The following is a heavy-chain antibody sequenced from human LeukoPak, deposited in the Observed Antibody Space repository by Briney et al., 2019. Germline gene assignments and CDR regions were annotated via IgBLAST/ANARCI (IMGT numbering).Heavy chain of an antibody. Sequence: SETLSLTCAVYGGSFIGYYWSWIRQPPGKGLEWIGEINHSGSTNYNPSLKSRVTISVDTSKNQFSLKLSCVTAADTAVYYCSRVSRYDIFTGYPLNYFDYWGQGTLVTVSS. J-gene: IGHJ4*02. CDR1: GGSFIGYY. V-gene: IGHV4-34*01. D-gene: IGHD3-9*01. CDR2: INHSGST. CDR3: SRVSRYDIFTGYPLNYFDY.